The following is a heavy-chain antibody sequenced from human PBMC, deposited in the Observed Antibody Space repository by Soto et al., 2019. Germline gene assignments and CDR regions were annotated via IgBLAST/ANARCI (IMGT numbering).Heavy chain of an antibody. Sequence: QVQLVQSGAEVKNPGASVKISCKAFGYTFTNFYMQWVRQAPGQGLEWVGTINPSAGSTTYAQKFQGRVSMTRDTSTGTVYMELSRLRSEDTAVYYCARGGSMVVFTEGFGYWGQGTLVTVSS. J-gene: IGHJ4*02. V-gene: IGHV1-46*01. CDR3: ARGGSMVVFTEGFGY. D-gene: IGHD3-22*01. CDR1: GYTFTNFY. CDR2: INPSAGST.